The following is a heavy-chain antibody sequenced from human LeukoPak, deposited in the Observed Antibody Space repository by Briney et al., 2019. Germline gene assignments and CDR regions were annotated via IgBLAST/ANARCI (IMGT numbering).Heavy chain of an antibody. CDR1: GFTFKTYG. CDR2: ISAGGLNT. J-gene: IGHJ3*01. CDR3: AKYSTSIIRGAFDV. Sequence: GGSLRLSCAASGFTFKTYGMSWVRQAPGEGLEWVASISAGGLNTYYADAVEGRFSISRDNSKGTVFLQMNSLRAGDTALYYCAKYSTSIIRGAFDVWGQGTMVTVSS. V-gene: IGHV3-23*01. D-gene: IGHD3-10*01.